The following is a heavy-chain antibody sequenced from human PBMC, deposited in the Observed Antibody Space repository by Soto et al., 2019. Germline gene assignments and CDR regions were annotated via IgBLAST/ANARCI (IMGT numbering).Heavy chain of an antibody. Sequence: GGSLRLSCAASGFTFSSYWMSWVRQAPGKGLEWVANIKQDGSEKYYVDSVKGRFTISRDNAKNSLYLQMNSLRAEDTAVYYCASSSSRYCSGGSCMDVWGQGTTVTVSS. CDR2: IKQDGSEK. CDR1: GFTFSSYW. V-gene: IGHV3-7*05. D-gene: IGHD2-15*01. J-gene: IGHJ6*02. CDR3: ASSSSRYCSGGSCMDV.